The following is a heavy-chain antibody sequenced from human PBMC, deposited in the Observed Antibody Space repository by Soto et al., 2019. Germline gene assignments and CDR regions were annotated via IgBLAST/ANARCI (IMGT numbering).Heavy chain of an antibody. Sequence: QVQLVESGGGVVQPGRSLRLSCAASGFTFSSYAMHWVRQAPGKGLEWVAVISYDGSNKYYADSVKGRFTISRDNSKNTLYLQMNSLRAEDTAVYYCAGYSSGWWSRNDHWYWGQGTLVTVSS. CDR2: ISYDGSNK. CDR3: AGYSSGWWSRNDHWY. V-gene: IGHV3-30-3*01. J-gene: IGHJ4*02. D-gene: IGHD6-19*01. CDR1: GFTFSSYA.